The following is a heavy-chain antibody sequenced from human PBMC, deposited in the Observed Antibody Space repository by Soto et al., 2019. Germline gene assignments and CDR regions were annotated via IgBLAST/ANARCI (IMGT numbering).Heavy chain of an antibody. J-gene: IGHJ4*01. V-gene: IGHV3-74*01. CDR1: GFRFSAYW. CDR3: VRDSARTFDY. CDR2: ISNDDNSA. Sequence: EVHLVESGGGLVRPGGSLRLSCAASGFRFSAYWIHWVRQVLGKGLAWVSHISNDDNSATYADSVKGRFTISRDDAKNTVYLQMNSLRADDTAVYYCVRDSARTFDYWGRGTLVTVSS. D-gene: IGHD3-10*01.